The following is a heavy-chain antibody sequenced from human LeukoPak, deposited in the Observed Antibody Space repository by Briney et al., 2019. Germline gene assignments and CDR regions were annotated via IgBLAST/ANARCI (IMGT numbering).Heavy chain of an antibody. CDR3: ARHASGFGD. V-gene: IGHV4-39*01. J-gene: IGHJ4*02. CDR1: GGSISGSSYY. Sequence: SETLSLTCTVSGGSISGSSYYWGWIRQPPGKGLEWIGSIYYSGSTYYNPSLKSRVTISVDTSKNQFSLKLSSVTAADTAVYCCARHASGFGDWGQGTLVTVSS. D-gene: IGHD3-16*01. CDR2: IYYSGST.